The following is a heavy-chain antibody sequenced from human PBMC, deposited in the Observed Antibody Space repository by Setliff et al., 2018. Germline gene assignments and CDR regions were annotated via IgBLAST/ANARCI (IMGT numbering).Heavy chain of an antibody. J-gene: IGHJ5*02. CDR3: AGNNAHLEWLFAWFDP. Sequence: SETLSLTCTVSGGSISSSSYYWGWIRQPPGKGLEWIGSICYSGSTYYNPSLKSRVTISVDTSKNQFSLKLSSVTAADTAVYYCAGNNAHLEWLFAWFDPWGQGTLVTVSS. V-gene: IGHV4-39*07. D-gene: IGHD3-3*01. CDR2: ICYSGST. CDR1: GGSISSSSYY.